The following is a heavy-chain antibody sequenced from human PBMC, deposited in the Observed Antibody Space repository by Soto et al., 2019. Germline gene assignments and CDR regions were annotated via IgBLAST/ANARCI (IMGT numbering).Heavy chain of an antibody. V-gene: IGHV4-59*11. CDR3: ARDDSGFSGSHYIDYFNY. CDR1: GGTIINHC. CDR2: IYYSGST. Sequence: PLQMKSVTRSVSGGTIINHCWSWIRQPPGKGLEWIGYIYYSGSTNYNPSLKSRVTFTRDTSAGTVYMQLSSLTSEDTAVYYCARDDSGFSGSHYIDYFNYWGQGALVPVSS. D-gene: IGHD1-26*01. J-gene: IGHJ4*02.